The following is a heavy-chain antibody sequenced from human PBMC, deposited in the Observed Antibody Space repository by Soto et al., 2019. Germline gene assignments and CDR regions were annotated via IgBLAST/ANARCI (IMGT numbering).Heavy chain of an antibody. CDR1: GFTFSNHG. CDR3: LSGEGQNGHDTRLDY. Sequence: QMQLVESGGGVVQPGKSLRLSCAASGFTFSNHGIHWFRQAPGKGLEWVGDISFNGIDTCYADSVQGRFTISRANFKNTAYLQMNGLRLEDTAVYYCLSGEGQNGHDTRLDYWGQGTLVTVSP. D-gene: IGHD5-12*01. V-gene: IGHV3-30*03. CDR2: ISFNGIDT. J-gene: IGHJ4*02.